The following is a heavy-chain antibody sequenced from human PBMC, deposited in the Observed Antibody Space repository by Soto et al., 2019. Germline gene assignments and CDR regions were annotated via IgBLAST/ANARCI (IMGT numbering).Heavy chain of an antibody. CDR1: GGSISSGNYY. CDR2: ISYSGST. Sequence: QVQLQESGPGLVKPSQTLSLTCTVSGGSISSGNYYWSWIRQPPGKGLEWIGFISYSGSTYYSTSLKSLVTISVDTSKSQFSLNLSFVTAADTAVYYCATMGTPATGLYFFDYWGQGSLVTVSS. V-gene: IGHV4-30-4*01. D-gene: IGHD2-15*01. CDR3: ATMGTPATGLYFFDY. J-gene: IGHJ4*02.